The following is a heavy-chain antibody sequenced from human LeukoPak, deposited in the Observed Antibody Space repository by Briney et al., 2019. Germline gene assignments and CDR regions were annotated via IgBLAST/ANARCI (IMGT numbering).Heavy chain of an antibody. J-gene: IGHJ4*02. CDR2: IRSESSST. D-gene: IGHD3-16*01. CDR1: GFTFSRYT. Sequence: GGSLRLSCAASGFTFSRYTMNWVRQAPGKELEWISNIRSESSSTTYADSVKGRFTISRDNAKNSLYLQINSLRADGTAVYYCVRDLNWAFDYWGQGTLVTVSS. CDR3: VRDLNWAFDY. V-gene: IGHV3-48*01.